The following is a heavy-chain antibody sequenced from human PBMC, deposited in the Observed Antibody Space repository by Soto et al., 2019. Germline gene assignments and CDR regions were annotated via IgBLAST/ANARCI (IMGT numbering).Heavy chain of an antibody. CDR1: GFTFSSYS. J-gene: IGHJ4*02. CDR3: ARVYSYYDYVWGSYRFGPLEY. D-gene: IGHD3-16*02. V-gene: IGHV3-48*02. CDR2: ISSSSSTI. Sequence: GALRLSCAASGFTFSSYSMNCLRQAPGKGLEWVSYISSSSSTIYYADSVNGRFTISRDNAKNSLYLQMNSLRDEDTAVYYCARVYSYYDYVWGSYRFGPLEYWGQGTMVTVSS.